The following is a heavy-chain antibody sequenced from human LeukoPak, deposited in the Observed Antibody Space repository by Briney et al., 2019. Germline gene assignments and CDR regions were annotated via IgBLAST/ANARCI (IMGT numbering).Heavy chain of an antibody. J-gene: IGHJ6*02. V-gene: IGHV4-59*01. Sequence: SETLSLTCTVSGGSISSYYWSWIRQPPGKGLEWIGYIYYSGGTNYNPSLKSRVTISVDTSKNQFSLKLSSVTAADTAVYYCARVYGSGSPGAYYYYYGMDVWGQGTTVTVSS. CDR1: GGSISSYY. D-gene: IGHD3-10*01. CDR2: IYYSGGT. CDR3: ARVYGSGSPGAYYYYYGMDV.